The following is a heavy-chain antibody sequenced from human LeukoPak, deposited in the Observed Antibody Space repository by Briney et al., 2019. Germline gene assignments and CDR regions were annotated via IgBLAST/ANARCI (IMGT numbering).Heavy chain of an antibody. Sequence: SETLSLTCAVYGGSFSGYYWSWIRQPPGKGLEWIGEINHSGSTNYNPSLKSRVTISVDTPKNQFSLKLSSVTAADTAVYYCATYSSRNLDYWGQGTLVTVSS. V-gene: IGHV4-34*01. D-gene: IGHD6-13*01. CDR3: ATYSSRNLDY. J-gene: IGHJ4*02. CDR2: INHSGST. CDR1: GGSFSGYY.